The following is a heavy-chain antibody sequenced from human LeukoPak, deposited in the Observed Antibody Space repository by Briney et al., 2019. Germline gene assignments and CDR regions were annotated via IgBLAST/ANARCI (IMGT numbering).Heavy chain of an antibody. V-gene: IGHV3-48*02. Sequence: SGGSLRLSCAASGFTFSSYSMNWVRQVPGKGLEWVSYIRSSGSPIYYADSVKGRFTISRDNDKSSLYLQMNNLRDEDTAIYYRTRDPHALDYWGQGTQVTVSS. J-gene: IGHJ4*02. CDR3: TRDPHALDY. CDR1: GFTFSSYS. CDR2: IRSSGSPI.